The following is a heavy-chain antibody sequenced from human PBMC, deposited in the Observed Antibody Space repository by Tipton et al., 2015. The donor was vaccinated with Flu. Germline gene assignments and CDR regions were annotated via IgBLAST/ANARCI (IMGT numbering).Heavy chain of an antibody. J-gene: IGHJ6*02. Sequence: TLSLTCTVTGDSMSSGSYYWTWIRQLPGKGLEWMGFIYIYHSTITYYNPSLHSRPTISVDTSKNQFSLKLTSVTAADTAMYYCARDRGGDRDYYYGMDVWGQGTKVTVSS. CDR1: GDSMSSGSYY. CDR2: IYHSTIT. V-gene: IGHV4-31*03. CDR3: ARDRGGDRDYYYGMDV. D-gene: IGHD4-17*01.